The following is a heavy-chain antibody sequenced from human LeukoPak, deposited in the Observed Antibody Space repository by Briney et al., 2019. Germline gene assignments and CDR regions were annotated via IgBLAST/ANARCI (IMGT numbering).Heavy chain of an antibody. CDR3: AKDEWQQLVRPYYNMDV. CDR2: ISYDASSK. J-gene: IGHJ6*02. D-gene: IGHD6-13*01. Sequence: GGSLRLSCVGTGFTFSNYGIHWVRQAPGKGLEWVAVISYDASSKYYADSVKGRFTISRDNSENTLYLQMSSLRPEDTAVYYCAKDEWQQLVRPYYNMDVWGQGTTVTVSS. CDR1: GFTFSNYG. V-gene: IGHV3-30*18.